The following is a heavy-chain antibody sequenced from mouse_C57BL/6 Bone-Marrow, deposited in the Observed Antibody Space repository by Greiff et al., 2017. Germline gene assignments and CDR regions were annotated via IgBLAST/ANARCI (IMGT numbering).Heavy chain of an antibody. CDR2: INPSSGYT. J-gene: IGHJ3*01. Sequence: VKLVESGAELAKPGASVKLSCKASGYTFTSYWMHWVKQRPGQGLEWIGYINPSSGYTKYNQKFKDKATLTADKSSSTAYMQLSSLTYEDSAVYYCAPYYYGSSPPFAYWGQGTLVTVSA. D-gene: IGHD1-1*01. CDR1: GYTFTSYW. CDR3: APYYYGSSPPFAY. V-gene: IGHV1-7*01.